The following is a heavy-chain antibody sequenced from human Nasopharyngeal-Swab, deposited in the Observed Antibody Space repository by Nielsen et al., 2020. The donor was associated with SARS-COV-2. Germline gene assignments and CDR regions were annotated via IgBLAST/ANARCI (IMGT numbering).Heavy chain of an antibody. CDR2: IRYDGSNK. CDR1: GFTFSSYG. J-gene: IGHJ6*03. Sequence: GESLKISCEASGFTFSSYGMHWVRQAPGKGLEWVAFIRYDGSNKYYADSVKGRFTISRDNSKNTLYLQMNSLRAEDKAVYYCAKDSEYCSSTSCYMYYYYYYMDVWGKGTTVTVSS. CDR3: AKDSEYCSSTSCYMYYYYYYMDV. D-gene: IGHD2-2*02. V-gene: IGHV3-30*02.